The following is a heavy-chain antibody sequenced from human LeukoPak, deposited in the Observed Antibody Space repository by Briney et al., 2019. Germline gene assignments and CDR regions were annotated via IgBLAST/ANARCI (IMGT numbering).Heavy chain of an antibody. J-gene: IGHJ6*03. Sequence: ASVKVSCKASGYTFTSYDINWVRQATGQGLECIGWMNPNSGNTGYAQKFQGRVTMTRNTSISTAYMELSSLRSEDTAVYYCARGRLYSSGYSSRYYYMDVWGKGTTVTVSS. CDR1: GYTFTSYD. CDR2: MNPNSGNT. CDR3: ARGRLYSSGYSSRYYYMDV. D-gene: IGHD3-22*01. V-gene: IGHV1-8*01.